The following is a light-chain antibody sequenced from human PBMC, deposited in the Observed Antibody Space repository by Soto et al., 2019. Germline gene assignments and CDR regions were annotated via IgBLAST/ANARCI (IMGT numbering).Light chain of an antibody. CDR1: QSISNS. Sequence: EIVLTQSPAALSVSPGEGATLSCRASQSISNSLAWYQQKPGQAPRLRIYSASTRATGIPARFSGRGSGTEFTLTISSLQSEDFAVYYCQHYNNWPFTFGPGPKVDIK. J-gene: IGKJ3*01. CDR3: QHYNNWPFT. V-gene: IGKV3-15*01. CDR2: SAS.